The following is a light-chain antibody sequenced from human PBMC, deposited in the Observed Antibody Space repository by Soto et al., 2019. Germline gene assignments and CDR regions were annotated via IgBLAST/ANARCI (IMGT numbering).Light chain of an antibody. Sequence: QSVLTQPRSVSGSPGQSVTISCTGTSSDVGGYNYVSWYQQHPGRAPKFMIYDVTKRPSGVPDRFSGYKSGNTASLTISGLQVEDEADYYCCSYAGSYFVFGTGTQLTVL. CDR3: CSYAGSYFV. J-gene: IGLJ1*01. CDR2: DVT. CDR1: SSDVGGYNY. V-gene: IGLV2-11*01.